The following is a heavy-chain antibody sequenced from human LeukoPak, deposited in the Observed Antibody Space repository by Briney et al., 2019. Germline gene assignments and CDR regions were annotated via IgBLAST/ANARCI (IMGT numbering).Heavy chain of an antibody. CDR2: INHSGST. CDR3: ARLGRRDGYNSDY. D-gene: IGHD5-24*01. CDR1: GGSFSGYY. V-gene: IGHV4-34*01. Sequence: SETLSLTCAVYGGSFSGYYWSWIRQPPGKGLEWIGEINHSGSTNYNPSLKSRVTISVDTSKNQFSLKLSSVTAADTAVYYCARLGRRDGYNSDYWGQGTLVTVSS. J-gene: IGHJ4*02.